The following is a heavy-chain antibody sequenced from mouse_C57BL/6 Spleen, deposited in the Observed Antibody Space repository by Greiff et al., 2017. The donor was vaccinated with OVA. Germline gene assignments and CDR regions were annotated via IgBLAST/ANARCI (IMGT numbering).Heavy chain of an antibody. CDR2: IFPGSGST. J-gene: IGHJ2*01. V-gene: IGHV1-75*01. D-gene: IGHD2-4*01. Sequence: VQLQQSGPELVKPGASVKISCKASGYTFTDYYINWVKQRPGQGLEWIGGIFPGSGSTNYNEKFKGKATLTVDKSSSTAYMLLSSLASEDAAVYFCARLRSYDYEGFDYWGQGTTLTVSS. CDR3: ARLRSYDYEGFDY. CDR1: GYTFTDYY.